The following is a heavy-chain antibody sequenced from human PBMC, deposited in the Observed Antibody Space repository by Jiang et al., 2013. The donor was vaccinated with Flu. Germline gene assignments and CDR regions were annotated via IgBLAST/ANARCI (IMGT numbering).Heavy chain of an antibody. J-gene: IGHJ6*02. CDR3: AREPIAAVGNYYHYYGMDV. V-gene: IGHV4-31*03. D-gene: IGHD6-13*01. Sequence: EYGSGLVKPSQTLSLSCTVSGGSISSGGYHWSWIRHYPGKGLEWIGNIHYSGSTFYKSSLKSRVTISVDTSKNQFSLKLTSVTAADTAVYFCAREPIAAVGNYYHYYGMDVWGQGTTVTVSS. CDR1: GGSISSGGYH. CDR2: IHYSGST.